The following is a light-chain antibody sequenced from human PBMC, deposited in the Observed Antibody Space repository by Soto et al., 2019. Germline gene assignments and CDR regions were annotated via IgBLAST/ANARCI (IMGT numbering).Light chain of an antibody. J-gene: IGLJ1*01. CDR3: CSYAGSSTPYV. CDR2: EVS. CDR1: SSDVGGYTS. Sequence: QSALTQPPSLSGSPGQSITISCTGTSSDVGGYTSVSWYQQHPGKAPKLVIYEVSDRPSGVSSRFSGSKSGNTASLTISGLQAEDEADYYCCSYAGSSTPYVFGTGTKLTVL. V-gene: IGLV2-14*01.